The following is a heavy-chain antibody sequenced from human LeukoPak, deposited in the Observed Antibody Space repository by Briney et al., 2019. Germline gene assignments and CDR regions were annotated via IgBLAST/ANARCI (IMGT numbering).Heavy chain of an antibody. CDR2: ISDCGTIT. CDR1: GFAFRSYA. CDR3: AKKWGTSKNAFRMIDS. V-gene: IGHV3-23*01. J-gene: IGHJ4*02. D-gene: IGHD1-26*01. Sequence: PGGSLRLSCAPSGFAFRSYAISWVRQAPGKGLEWVSVISDCGTITKYADSVQGRFTISRDNSKSTLYLQMNSLRVEDTAVYYCAKKWGTSKNAFRMIDSWGQGTLVTVSS.